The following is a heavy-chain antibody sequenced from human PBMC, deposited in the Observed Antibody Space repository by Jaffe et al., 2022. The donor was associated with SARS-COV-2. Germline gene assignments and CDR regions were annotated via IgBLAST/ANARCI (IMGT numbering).Heavy chain of an antibody. J-gene: IGHJ6*03. CDR1: GFTFSNAW. V-gene: IGHV3-15*01. CDR3: TTDPDYVTVGYYYMDV. Sequence: EVQLVESGGGLVKPGGSLRLSCAASGFTFSNAWMSWVRQAPGKGLEWVGRIKSKTDGGTTDYAAPVKGRFTISRDDSKKTLFLQMNSLRTEDTAVYYCTTDPDYVTVGYYYMDVWGKGTTVTVSS. D-gene: IGHD4-17*01. CDR2: IKSKTDGGTT.